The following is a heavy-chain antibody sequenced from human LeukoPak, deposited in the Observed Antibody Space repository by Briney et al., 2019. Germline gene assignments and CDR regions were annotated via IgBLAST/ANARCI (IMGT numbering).Heavy chain of an antibody. CDR1: GFTFSETW. J-gene: IGHJ6*02. CDR3: ATYINWVAGDV. D-gene: IGHD1-1*01. Sequence: PGGSLRLCCAASGFTFSETWMNWVRQAPGKGREGVAAIKEDGGETDYVDSVKGRFTISRDNAKNSLYLPMNSLRAEDTAVYYCATYINWVAGDVWGQGTTVSVSS. CDR2: IKEDGGET. V-gene: IGHV3-7*01.